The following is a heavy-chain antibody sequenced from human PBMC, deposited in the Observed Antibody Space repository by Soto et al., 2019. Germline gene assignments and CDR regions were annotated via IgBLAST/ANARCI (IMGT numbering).Heavy chain of an antibody. CDR2: IIPIFGTA. J-gene: IGHJ6*02. CDR1: GGTFSSYS. CDR3: ARDPGSGWPYYYYGMDV. Sequence: ASVKVSCKSSGGTFSSYSISWVRQAPGQGLEWMGGIIPIFGTANYAQKFQGRVTITADKSTSTAYMELSSLRSEDTAVYYCARDPGSGWPYYYYGMDVWGQGTTVTVSS. D-gene: IGHD6-19*01. V-gene: IGHV1-69*06.